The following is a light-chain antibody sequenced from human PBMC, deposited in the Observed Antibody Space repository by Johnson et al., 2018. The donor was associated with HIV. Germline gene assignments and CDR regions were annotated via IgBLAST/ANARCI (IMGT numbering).Light chain of an antibody. CDR2: DNN. V-gene: IGLV1-51*01. CDR3: GTWDSSLSAYV. J-gene: IGLJ1*01. CDR1: SSNIGRNY. Sequence: QSVLTQPPSVSAAPGQKVTISCSGSSSNIGRNYVSWYQQLPGTAPKLLIFDNNKRPSGIPDRFSASKSCTSATLGITGLQTGDEADYYCGTWDSSLSAYVVGTGTKVTVL.